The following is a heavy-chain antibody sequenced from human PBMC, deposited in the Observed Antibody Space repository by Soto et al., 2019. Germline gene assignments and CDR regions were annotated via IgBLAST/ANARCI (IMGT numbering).Heavy chain of an antibody. J-gene: IGHJ3*02. CDR3: ARDRDGSRDAFDI. Sequence: SETLSLTCTVSGGSISSSSYYWGWIRQPPGKGLEWIGSIYYSGSTYYNPSLKSRVTISVDTSKNQFSLKLSSVTAADTAVYYCARDRDGSRDAFDIWGQGTMVTVSS. D-gene: IGHD3-22*01. V-gene: IGHV4-39*07. CDR2: IYYSGST. CDR1: GGSISSSSYY.